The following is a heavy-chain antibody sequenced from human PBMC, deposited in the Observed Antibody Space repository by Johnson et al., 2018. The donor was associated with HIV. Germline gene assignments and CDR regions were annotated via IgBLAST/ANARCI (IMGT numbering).Heavy chain of an antibody. CDR1: GFTFSSYG. CDR2: ISYDGSSE. Sequence: QVQLVESGGGVVQPGRSLRLSCAASGFTFSSYGMHWVRQAPGKGLEWVAIISYDGSSEYYADSVKGRLTISRDNSKNTLYLQMNSLSAEDTAVYYCAKDWGWELDGGAFDIWGQGTMVTVSS. J-gene: IGHJ3*02. V-gene: IGHV3-30*18. CDR3: AKDWGWELDGGAFDI. D-gene: IGHD1-26*01.